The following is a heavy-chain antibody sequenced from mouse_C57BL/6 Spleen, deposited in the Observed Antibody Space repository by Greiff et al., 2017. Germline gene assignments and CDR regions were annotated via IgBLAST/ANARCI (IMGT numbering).Heavy chain of an antibody. V-gene: IGHV6-3*01. CDR1: GFTFSNYW. J-gene: IGHJ3*01. CDR3: TYSFAY. CDR2: IRLKSDNYAT. Sequence: EVMLVESGGGLVQPGGSMKLSCVASGFTFSNYWMNWVRQSPEEGLEWVAQIRLKSDNYATPYAESVKGRFTISRDDSNRSVYLQMKNLRAEDTGIDYCTYSFAYWGQGTLVTVSA.